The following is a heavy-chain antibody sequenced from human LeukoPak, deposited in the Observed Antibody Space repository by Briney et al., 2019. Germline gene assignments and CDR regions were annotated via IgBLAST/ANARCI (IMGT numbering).Heavy chain of an antibody. Sequence: PRGSLRLSCAASGFTFTSYSMNWVRQAPGKGLEWVSAISGSGGSTYYADFVKGRFTISRDNSKSTLYLQMNNLRADDTAVYYCAKVLLRALDYMDVWGKGTTVTVSS. CDR3: AKVLLRALDYMDV. CDR1: GFTFTSYS. CDR2: ISGSGGST. D-gene: IGHD2-15*01. V-gene: IGHV3-23*01. J-gene: IGHJ6*03.